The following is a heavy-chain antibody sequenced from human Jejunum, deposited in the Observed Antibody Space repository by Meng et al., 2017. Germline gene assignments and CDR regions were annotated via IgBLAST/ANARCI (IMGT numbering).Heavy chain of an antibody. CDR1: GFTSSIYW. Sequence: GESLKISCAASGFTSSIYWMTWVRQAPGKGLEWVAIINQDGSQKYYVDSVKGRLTISRDNAQNSLYLQMDSLRVEDTAVYHCTRESATTPPLYWGQGTLVTVSS. J-gene: IGHJ4*02. CDR2: INQDGSQK. V-gene: IGHV3-7*01. D-gene: IGHD4-11*01. CDR3: TRESATTPPLY.